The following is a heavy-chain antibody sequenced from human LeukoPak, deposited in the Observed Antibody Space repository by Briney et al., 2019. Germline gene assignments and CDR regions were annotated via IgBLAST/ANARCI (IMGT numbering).Heavy chain of an antibody. D-gene: IGHD2-15*01. CDR2: IYYSGST. CDR1: GGSISSYY. Sequence: SETLSLTCTVSGGSISSYYWSWIRQPPGKGLEWIGYIYYSGSTNYNPSLKSRVTISVDTSKNQFSLKLSSVTAADTAVYYCAREMDCSGGSCYGGENWFDPWGQGTLVTVSS. CDR3: AREMDCSGGSCYGGENWFDP. J-gene: IGHJ5*02. V-gene: IGHV4-59*01.